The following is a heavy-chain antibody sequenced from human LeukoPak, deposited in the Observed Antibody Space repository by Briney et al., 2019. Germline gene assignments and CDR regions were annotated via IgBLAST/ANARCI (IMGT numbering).Heavy chain of an antibody. CDR1: GYTFTGYY. J-gene: IGHJ6*03. V-gene: IGHV1-2*04. Sequence: ASVKVSCKASGYTFTGYYMHWGGQAPGRGLEWRGWIIPNSVGTNYAHKFQGWGVMTTYTCISTGYRELSRLRSCDTATCHCGRDANYYSTGRYFDSYYYYCMDVWGKGTTVTISS. CDR2: IIPNSVGT. CDR3: GRDANYYSTGRYFDSYYYYCMDV. D-gene: IGHD3-10*01.